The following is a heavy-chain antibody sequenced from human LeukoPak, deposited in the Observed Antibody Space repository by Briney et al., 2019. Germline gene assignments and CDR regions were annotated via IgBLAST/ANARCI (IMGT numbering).Heavy chain of an antibody. D-gene: IGHD3-3*01. J-gene: IGHJ4*02. CDR2: IYHSGST. V-gene: IGHV4-30-2*01. CDR1: GGSISSGGYY. Sequence: PSQTLSLTCTVSGGSISSGGYYWSWIRQPPGKGLEWIGYIYHSGSTYYNPSLKSRVTISVDRSKNQFSLKLSSVTAADTAVYYCARDHHYDFWSGHYNWGQGTLVTVSS. CDR3: ARDHHYDFWSGHYN.